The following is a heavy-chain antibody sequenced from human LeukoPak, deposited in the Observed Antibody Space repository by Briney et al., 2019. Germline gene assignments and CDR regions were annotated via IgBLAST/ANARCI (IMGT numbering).Heavy chain of an antibody. D-gene: IGHD1-26*01. CDR3: AKDYSDSRVGDVFLEY. J-gene: IGHJ4*02. CDR1: GLTFSNYA. Sequence: PGGSLRLSCAASGLTFSNYAMSWFRQAPGKGLERVSGITSGFTPLYADSVKGRFTISRDNSKSTFHLQMNSLRAEDTAVYYCAKDYSDSRVGDVFLEYWGQGTQVTVSS. V-gene: IGHV3-23*01. CDR2: ITSGFTP.